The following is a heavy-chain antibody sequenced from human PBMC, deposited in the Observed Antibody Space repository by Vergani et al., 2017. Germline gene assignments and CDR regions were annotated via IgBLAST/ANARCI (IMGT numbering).Heavy chain of an antibody. CDR3: ARAPGDWTQGGYYYYMDV. J-gene: IGHJ6*03. CDR1: GGTFSSYA. CDR2: IIPIFGTA. D-gene: IGHD3/OR15-3a*01. V-gene: IGHV1-69*01. Sequence: QVQLVQSGAEVKKPGSSVKVSCKASGGTFSSYAISWVRQAPGQGLEWMGGIIPIFGTANYAQKFQGRVTITADESTSTAYMELSSLGSEETAVYYCARAPGDWTQGGYYYYMDVWGKGTTVTVSS.